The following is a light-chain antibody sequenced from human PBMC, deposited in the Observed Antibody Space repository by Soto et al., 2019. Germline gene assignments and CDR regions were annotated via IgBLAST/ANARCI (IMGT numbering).Light chain of an antibody. CDR1: SSDVGGYNY. V-gene: IGLV2-14*01. J-gene: IGLJ1*01. CDR2: EVS. Sequence: QSVLTQPASVSGSPGQSITISCTGTSSDVGGYNYVSWYQQYPGKAPKLMIYEVSNRPSGVSNRFSCSKSGNTASLTISGLQAEDEADYYCSSYTSSSTLGFGSGTKVTVL. CDR3: SSYTSSSTLG.